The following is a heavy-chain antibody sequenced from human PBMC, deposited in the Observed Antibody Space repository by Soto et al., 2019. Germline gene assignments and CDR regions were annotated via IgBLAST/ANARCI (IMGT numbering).Heavy chain of an antibody. Sequence: PGGSLRLSCAASVFTFSSYWMSWVRQAPGKGLEWVANIKQDGSEKYYVDSVKGRFTISRDNAKNSLYLQMNSLRAEDTAVFYCARDLRAPGYRGQGTLVTVSS. CDR2: IKQDGSEK. V-gene: IGHV3-7*01. CDR1: VFTFSSYW. J-gene: IGHJ4*02. CDR3: ARDLRAPGY.